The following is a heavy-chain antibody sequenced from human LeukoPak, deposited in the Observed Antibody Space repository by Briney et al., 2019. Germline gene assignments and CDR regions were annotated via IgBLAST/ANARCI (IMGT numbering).Heavy chain of an antibody. CDR3: ARGALIRTVTTGYYYMDV. CDR1: GGSISSSNYY. D-gene: IGHD4-17*01. J-gene: IGHJ6*03. V-gene: IGHV4-39*07. Sequence: SETLSLTCTVSGGSISSSNYYWGWIRQPPGKGLEWIGNIYYSGSTYYNPSLKSRVTISVDTSKNQFSLKLSSVTAADTAVYYCARGALIRTVTTGYYYMDVWGKGTTVTVSS. CDR2: IYYSGST.